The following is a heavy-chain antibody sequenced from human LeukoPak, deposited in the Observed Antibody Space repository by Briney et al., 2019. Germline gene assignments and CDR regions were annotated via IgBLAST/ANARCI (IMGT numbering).Heavy chain of an antibody. CDR1: GGSISSYY. V-gene: IGHV4-4*07. J-gene: IGHJ6*03. CDR2: IYTSGST. CDR3: ARDPHCSGGSCYGLPRGYMDV. Sequence: TSETLSLTCTVSGGSISSYYWSWIRQPAGKGLEWIGRIYTSGSTNYNPSLKSRVTMSVDTSKNQFSLKLSSVTAADTAVYYCARDPHCSGGSCYGLPRGYMDVWGKGTTVTVSS. D-gene: IGHD2-15*01.